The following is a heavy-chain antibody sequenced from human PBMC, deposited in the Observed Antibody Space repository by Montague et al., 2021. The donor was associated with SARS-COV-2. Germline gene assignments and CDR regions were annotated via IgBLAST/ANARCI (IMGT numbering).Heavy chain of an antibody. CDR1: GDSISSGSYY. Sequence: TRSLTCTVSGDSISSGSYYWSWIRQPPGKGLERIGRVDASGXTTYXPSLKSRVTISLDTSKNQFSMRLNSVTAADTALYYCIRDLACVDSWGQGTLVTVSS. CDR2: VDASGXT. CDR3: IRDLACVDS. J-gene: IGHJ5*01. V-gene: IGHV4-61*02.